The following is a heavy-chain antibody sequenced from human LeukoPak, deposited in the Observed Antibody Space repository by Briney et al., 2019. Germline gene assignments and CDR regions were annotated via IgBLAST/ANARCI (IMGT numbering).Heavy chain of an antibody. D-gene: IGHD5-18*01. CDR2: IYYSGST. Sequence: SETLSLTCTVSGGSISSSSYYWGWIRQPPGKGLEWIGSIYYSGSTYYNPSLKSRVTISVDTSKNQFSLKLSSVTAADTAVYYCARQAWIQLIDYWGQGTSVTVSS. V-gene: IGHV4-39*01. J-gene: IGHJ4*02. CDR3: ARQAWIQLIDY. CDR1: GGSISSSSYY.